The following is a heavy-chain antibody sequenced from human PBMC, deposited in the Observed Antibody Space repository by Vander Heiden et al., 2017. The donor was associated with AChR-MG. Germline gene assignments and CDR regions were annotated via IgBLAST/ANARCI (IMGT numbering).Heavy chain of an antibody. CDR2: ISGSGGST. J-gene: IGHJ3*02. CDR1: GFTFSSYA. Sequence: EVQLLESGGGLVQPGGSLRLSCAASGFTFSSYAMSWVRQAPGKGLEWVSAISGSGGSTYYADSVKGRFTISRDNSKNTLYLQMNSLRAEDTAVYYCANSMVRLGYCSGGSCHGAFDIWGQGTMVTVSS. D-gene: IGHD2-15*01. V-gene: IGHV3-23*01. CDR3: ANSMVRLGYCSGGSCHGAFDI.